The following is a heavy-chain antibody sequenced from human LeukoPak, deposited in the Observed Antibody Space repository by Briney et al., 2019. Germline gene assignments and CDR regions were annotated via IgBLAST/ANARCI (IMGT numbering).Heavy chain of an antibody. CDR2: ISAYNGNT. D-gene: IGHD5-18*01. Sequence: ASVKVSCKGSGYTFTSYSINWVRQAPGQGLEWMGWISAYNGNTNYAQKLQGRVTTTTDTSTSTAYMELRSLRSDDTAVYYCATGGYSYGGSTYYYYYMDVWGKGTTVTVSS. V-gene: IGHV1-18*01. CDR1: GYTFTSYS. CDR3: ATGGYSYGGSTYYYYYMDV. J-gene: IGHJ6*03.